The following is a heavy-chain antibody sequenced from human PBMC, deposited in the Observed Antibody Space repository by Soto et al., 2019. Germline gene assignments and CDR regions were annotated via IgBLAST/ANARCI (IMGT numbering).Heavy chain of an antibody. CDR1: RVSFSKFI. CDR3: ATVRYSSPMGYYYGMDV. D-gene: IGHD6-19*01. J-gene: IGHJ6*02. Sequence: SVKVSCKASRVSFSKFIVTWVRQAPGLGLEWVGGIIPILGTANYAQKFQGRVTITADEATSTSYMEVNNLRSEDTAVYYCATVRYSSPMGYYYGMDVWGQGTTVTVSS. V-gene: IGHV1-69*13. CDR2: IIPILGTA.